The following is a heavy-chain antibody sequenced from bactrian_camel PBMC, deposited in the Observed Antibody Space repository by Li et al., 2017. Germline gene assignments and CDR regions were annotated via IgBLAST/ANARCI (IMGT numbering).Heavy chain of an antibody. CDR1: GYTRSTNS. Sequence: HVQLVESGGGSVQAGGSLRLSCATPGYTRSTNSMAWFRQAPGKEREGVAVIRNDGLTTYADSVKGRFTISTDNARNTVYLQMNSLKPEDTAMYYCAAAQLLSANLMLNSIYYRYWGQGTQVTVS. V-gene: IGHV3S53*01. D-gene: IGHD2*01. J-gene: IGHJ4*01. CDR3: AAAQLLSANLMLNSIYYRY. CDR2: IRNDGLT.